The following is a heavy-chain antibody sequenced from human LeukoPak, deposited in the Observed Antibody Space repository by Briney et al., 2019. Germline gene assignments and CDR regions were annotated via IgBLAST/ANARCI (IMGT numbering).Heavy chain of an antibody. CDR2: INPNSGGT. Sequence: ASVKVSCKASGYTFTGYYMHWVRRAPGQGLEWMGWINPNSGGTNYAQKFQGRVTMTRDTSISTAYMELSRLRSDDTAVYYCARAPDGYSYGYDAFDIWGQGTMVTVSS. D-gene: IGHD5-18*01. CDR1: GYTFTGYY. J-gene: IGHJ3*02. V-gene: IGHV1-2*02. CDR3: ARAPDGYSYGYDAFDI.